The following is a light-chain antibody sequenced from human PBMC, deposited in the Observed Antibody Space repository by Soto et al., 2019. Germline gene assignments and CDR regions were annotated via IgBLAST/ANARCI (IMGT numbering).Light chain of an antibody. CDR2: GAS. J-gene: IGKJ1*01. V-gene: IGKV3-20*01. CDR3: HQYGTSPRA. CDR1: QRVSKY. Sequence: PGERATLSCRASQRVSKYLAWYQQKPGQAPSLLIFGASSRATGIPDRFSGSGSGTDFTLTISRLEPEDFAVYFCHQYGTSPRAFGRGTKVEFK.